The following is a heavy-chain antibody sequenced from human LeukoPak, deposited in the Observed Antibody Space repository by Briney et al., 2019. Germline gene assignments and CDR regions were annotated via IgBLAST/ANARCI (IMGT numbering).Heavy chain of an antibody. V-gene: IGHV3-33*01. D-gene: IGHD2-2*01. J-gene: IGHJ5*02. CDR1: GFTYSSYG. CDR2: IWYDGSNK. CDR3: ARVKYQLPNLPGS. Sequence: GGSLRLSCAASGFTYSSYGMHWVRQAPGKGLEWVAVIWYDGSNKYYADSVKGRFTISRATSKNTLYLQMNSLRAEDTAVYCCARVKYQLPNLPGSWGQGTLVTVSS.